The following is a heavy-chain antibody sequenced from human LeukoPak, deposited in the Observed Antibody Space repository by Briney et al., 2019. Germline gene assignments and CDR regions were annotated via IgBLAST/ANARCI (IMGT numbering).Heavy chain of an antibody. Sequence: GGSLRLSCATSQFTFSAYGMHWVRRAPGKGLEWLASIWYDGTHEYYADSVKGRFIISRDNSRDTLYLHVHSLRAEDTAVYYCTRVGYSSGFFEFWGQGTLVTVSS. V-gene: IGHV3-33*01. CDR2: IWYDGTHE. CDR3: TRVGYSSGFFEF. D-gene: IGHD6-25*01. J-gene: IGHJ4*02. CDR1: QFTFSAYG.